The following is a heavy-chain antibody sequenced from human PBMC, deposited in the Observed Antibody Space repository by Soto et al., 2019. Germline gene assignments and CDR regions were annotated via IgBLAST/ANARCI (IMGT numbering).Heavy chain of an antibody. CDR2: ISSSSSYI. D-gene: IGHD2-2*01. J-gene: IGHJ4*02. CDR3: ARDVWQYCSSTSCYGFDY. Sequence: EVQLVESGGGLVKPGGSLRLSCAASGFTFSSYSMNWVRQAPGKGLEWVSSISSSSSYIYYADSVKGRFTISRDNAKNSLYLQMNSLRAEDTAVYYCARDVWQYCSSTSCYGFDYWGQGTLVTVSS. CDR1: GFTFSSYS. V-gene: IGHV3-21*01.